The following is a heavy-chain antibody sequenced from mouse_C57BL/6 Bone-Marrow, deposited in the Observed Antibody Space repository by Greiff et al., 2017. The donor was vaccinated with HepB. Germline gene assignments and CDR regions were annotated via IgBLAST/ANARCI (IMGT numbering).Heavy chain of an antibody. Sequence: QVQLKESGAELARPGASVKLSCKASGYTFTSYGISWVKQRTGQGLEWIGEIYPRSGNTYYNEKFKGKATLTADKSSSTAYMELRSLTSEDSAVYFCAERDYAPYSMDYWGQGTSVTVSS. CDR1: GYTFTSYG. D-gene: IGHD1-1*02. J-gene: IGHJ4*01. V-gene: IGHV1-81*01. CDR3: AERDYAPYSMDY. CDR2: IYPRSGNT.